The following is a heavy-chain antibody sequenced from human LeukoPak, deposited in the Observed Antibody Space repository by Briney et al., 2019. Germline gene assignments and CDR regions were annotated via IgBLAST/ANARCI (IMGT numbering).Heavy chain of an antibody. CDR2: IIGSGSST. J-gene: IGHJ5*02. CDR3: VRGSGGDGYKHWGDS. V-gene: IGHV3-23*01. Sequence: PGGSLRLSCAASGFTFSSYAMSWVRQAPGKGLEWVSAIIGSGSSTYYADSVKGRFTISRDNSKNTLFLQMNSLRAEDTAVYYCVRGSGGDGYKHWGDSWGQGTLVIVSS. CDR1: GFTFSSYA. D-gene: IGHD5-24*01.